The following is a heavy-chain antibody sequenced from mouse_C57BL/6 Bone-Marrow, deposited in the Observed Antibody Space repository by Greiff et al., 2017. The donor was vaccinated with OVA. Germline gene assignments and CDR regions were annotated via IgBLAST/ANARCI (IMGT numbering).Heavy chain of an antibody. CDR1: GYTFTSYG. CDR3: ARRGYHSYYAMDY. CDR2: IYPRSGNT. D-gene: IGHD2-2*01. J-gene: IGHJ4*01. V-gene: IGHV1-81*01. Sequence: VKLQESGAELARPGASVKLSCKASGYTFTSYGISWVKQRTGQGLEWIGEIYPRSGNTYYNEKFKGKATLTADKSSSTAYMELRSLTSEDSAVYFCARRGYHSYYAMDYWGQGTSVTVAS.